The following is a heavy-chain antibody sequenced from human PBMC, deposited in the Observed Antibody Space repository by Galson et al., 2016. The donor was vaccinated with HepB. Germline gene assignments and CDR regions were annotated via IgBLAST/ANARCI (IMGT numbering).Heavy chain of an antibody. D-gene: IGHD2-15*01. V-gene: IGHV3-20*04. CDR1: GFIFEDHG. Sequence: SLRLSCAASGFIFEDHGMSWVRLVPGKGLEWVSGINWIGGSAIYADSVKGRFTISRGSAKNSLYLQMNSLRAEDTALYYYTRNQGSGGGSCYDNWGQGTLVTVSS. CDR2: INWIGGSA. J-gene: IGHJ4*02. CDR3: TRNQGSGGGSCYDN.